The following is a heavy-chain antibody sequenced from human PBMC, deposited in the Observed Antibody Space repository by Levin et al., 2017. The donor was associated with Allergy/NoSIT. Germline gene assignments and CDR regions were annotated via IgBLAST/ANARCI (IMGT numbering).Heavy chain of an antibody. D-gene: IGHD3-22*01. CDR2: IIPIFGTA. CDR3: ARTILDYYDSSGYGAFDI. J-gene: IGHJ3*02. CDR1: GGTFSSYA. V-gene: IGHV1-69*06. Sequence: ASVKVSCKASGGTFSSYAISWVRQAPGQGLEWMGGIIPIFGTANYAQKFQGRVTITADKSTSTAYMELSSLRSEDTAVYYCARTILDYYDSSGYGAFDIWGQGTMVTVSS.